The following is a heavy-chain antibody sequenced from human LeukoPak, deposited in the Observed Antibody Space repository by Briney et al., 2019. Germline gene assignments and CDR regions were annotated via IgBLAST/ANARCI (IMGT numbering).Heavy chain of an antibody. CDR1: GFTFSRDA. Sequence: WGSLRLSCVGSGFTFSRDAMSWVRQAPGRGLEWVSVISGRGNKIHYADSVQGRFTISRDNSKNTLYLQMNSLRAEDSALYYCAKEGDYGDYVSWGQGTLVTVSS. CDR2: ISGRGNKI. J-gene: IGHJ5*02. CDR3: AKEGDYGDYVS. V-gene: IGHV3-23*01. D-gene: IGHD4-17*01.